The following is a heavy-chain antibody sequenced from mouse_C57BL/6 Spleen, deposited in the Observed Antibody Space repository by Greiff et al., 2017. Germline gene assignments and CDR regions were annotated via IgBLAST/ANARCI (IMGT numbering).Heavy chain of an antibody. CDR3: ARGGDYTYFDY. J-gene: IGHJ2*01. Sequence: DVTLVESEGGIVQPGRSLKLSCTASGFSFSDYYMAWVRQVPEKGLEWVTHINYDGSSTYYLDSLKSRVIISRDNAKNILYLQMSSLKSEDTATYYCARGGDYTYFDYWGQGTTLTVSS. D-gene: IGHD2-12*01. V-gene: IGHV5-16*01. CDR2: INYDGSST. CDR1: GFSFSDYY.